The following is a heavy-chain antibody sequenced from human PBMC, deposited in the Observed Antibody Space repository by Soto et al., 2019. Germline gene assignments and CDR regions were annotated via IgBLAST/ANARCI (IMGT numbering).Heavy chain of an antibody. D-gene: IGHD5-18*01. V-gene: IGHV3-74*01. CDR1: KFTITSYW. CDR3: AREVSHGYVLRGMDV. Sequence: EVQLVESGGGLVQPGGSVRLSCAASKFTITSYWMHWVRQAPGKGLVWVSRINSDGSSISYADAVKGRFTISRDNAKNTLYLQMNILRVEDTAVYYCAREVSHGYVLRGMDVWGQGTTVTVFS. J-gene: IGHJ6*02. CDR2: INSDGSSI.